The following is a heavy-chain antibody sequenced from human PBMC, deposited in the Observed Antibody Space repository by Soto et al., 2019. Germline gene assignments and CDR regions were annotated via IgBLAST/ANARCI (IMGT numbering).Heavy chain of an antibody. D-gene: IGHD6-13*01. V-gene: IGHV1-46*01. CDR1: GYTFTSYF. J-gene: IGHJ3*02. CDR3: ANSGYSISDAFDI. Sequence: ASVKVSCKASGYTFTSYFIHWVRQAPGQGLEWMGIINPTGGSTSYAQKFQGRVTMTRDTSTSTVYMELSSLRSEDTAVYYCANSGYSISDAFDIWGQGTMVTVSS. CDR2: INPTGGST.